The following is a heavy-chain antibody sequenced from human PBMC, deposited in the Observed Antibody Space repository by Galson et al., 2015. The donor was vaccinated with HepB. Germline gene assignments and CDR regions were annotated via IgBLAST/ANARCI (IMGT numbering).Heavy chain of an antibody. V-gene: IGHV5-51*03. CDR1: GYSFTSYW. Sequence: QSGAEVKKPGESLKISCKGSGYSFTSYWIDWVRQMPGKGLEWMGIIYPGDSDTRYSPSFQGQVTISVDKSISTAYLQWSSLKASDAAVYDGASLGGLTKWIQLGYYFDYWGQGILVTVSS. CDR2: IYPGDSDT. CDR3: ASLGGLTKWIQLGYYFDY. D-gene: IGHD5-18*01. J-gene: IGHJ4*02.